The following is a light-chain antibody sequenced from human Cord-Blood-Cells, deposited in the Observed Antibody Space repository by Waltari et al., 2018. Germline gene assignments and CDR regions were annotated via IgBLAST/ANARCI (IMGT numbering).Light chain of an antibody. CDR2: DVS. CDR3: CSYAGSYTFVV. J-gene: IGLJ2*01. Sequence: QSALTQPRSVSGSPGQSVTISCTGTSSDVGGYNYVSWYQQHPGKAPKLMIYDVSKRPSGVPDRFSGSNSGNAASLTISGLQGEDEADYYCCSYAGSYTFVVFGGGTKLTVL. CDR1: SSDVGGYNY. V-gene: IGLV2-11*01.